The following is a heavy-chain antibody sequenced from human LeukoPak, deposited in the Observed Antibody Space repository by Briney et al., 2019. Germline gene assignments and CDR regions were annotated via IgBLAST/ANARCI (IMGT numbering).Heavy chain of an antibody. J-gene: IGHJ3*02. D-gene: IGHD2-8*01. V-gene: IGHV3-15*01. CDR1: GFTFSDGW. CDR2: IRSKADGETT. CDR3: TTALVLRDAFDI. Sequence: GGSLRLSCVASGFTFSDGWMSWVRQAPGKGLEWVGRIRSKADGETTDYAAPVKGRFTISRDDSKNTLYLQMNSLKTEDTAVYYCTTALVLRDAFDIWGQGTMVTVSS.